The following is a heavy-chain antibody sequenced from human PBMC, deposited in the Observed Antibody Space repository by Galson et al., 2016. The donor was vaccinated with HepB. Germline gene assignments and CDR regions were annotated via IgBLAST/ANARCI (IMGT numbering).Heavy chain of an antibody. CDR2: ISGSGGST. D-gene: IGHD3-10*01. CDR3: AKGDRGGPSPRAFYFDF. CDR1: GFTFSNYA. Sequence: SLRLSCAASGFTFSNYAMTWVRQAPGKGLEWVSTISGSGGSTYYADSVKGRFTISRDNSKNTLYLQMNSLRAEDTAEYYCAKGDRGGPSPRAFYFDFWGQGTLVTVSS. V-gene: IGHV3-23*01. J-gene: IGHJ4*02.